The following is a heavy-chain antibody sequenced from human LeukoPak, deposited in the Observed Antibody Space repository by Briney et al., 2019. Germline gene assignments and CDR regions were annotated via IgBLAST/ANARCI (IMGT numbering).Heavy chain of an antibody. V-gene: IGHV3-48*03. Sequence: GGSLRLSCAASGFTFSSYEMNWVRQAPGKGLEWVSYISSSGDTRTYADSVKGRFTISRDNAKRSLCLEMNSLRAEDTAVYYCAREIVSSVAGNFDYWGQGTLVTVSS. CDR2: ISSSGDTR. CDR3: AREIVSSVAGNFDY. CDR1: GFTFSSYE. D-gene: IGHD6-19*01. J-gene: IGHJ4*02.